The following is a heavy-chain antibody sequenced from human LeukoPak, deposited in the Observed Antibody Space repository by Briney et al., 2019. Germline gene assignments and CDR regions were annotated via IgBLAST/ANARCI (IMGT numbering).Heavy chain of an antibody. V-gene: IGHV3-23*01. Sequence: GGSLRLSCAASGFTFSGYAMSWVRQAPGKGLEWVSGISGSSGSTYYADSVKGRFTISRDNSKNTLYLQMNSLRADDTAIYYCARLSGSYKLDYWGQGALVTVSS. CDR3: ARLSGSYKLDY. CDR2: ISGSSGST. J-gene: IGHJ4*02. CDR1: GFTFSGYA. D-gene: IGHD1-26*01.